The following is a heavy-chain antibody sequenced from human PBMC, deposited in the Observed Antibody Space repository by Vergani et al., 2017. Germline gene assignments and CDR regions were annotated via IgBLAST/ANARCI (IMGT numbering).Heavy chain of an antibody. CDR1: GGSISSSSYY. J-gene: IGHJ4*02. Sequence: QVQLQESGPGLVKPSETLSLTCTVSGGSISSSSYYWGWIRQPPGKGLEWIGSIYYSGSTYYNPSLKSRVTISVDTSKNQFSLKLSSVTAADTAVYYCARSNVEYSSSSAFDYWGQGTLVTVSS. D-gene: IGHD6-6*01. CDR3: ARSNVEYSSSSAFDY. CDR2: IYYSGST. V-gene: IGHV4-39*01.